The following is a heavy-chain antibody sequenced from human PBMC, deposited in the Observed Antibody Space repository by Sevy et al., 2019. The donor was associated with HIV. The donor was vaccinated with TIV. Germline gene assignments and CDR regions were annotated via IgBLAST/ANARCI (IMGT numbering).Heavy chain of an antibody. V-gene: IGHV4-39*02. CDR1: GGTIVSSGHY. J-gene: IGHJ6*02. CDR3: AREAGGYDYDYGMDV. D-gene: IGHD5-12*01. Sequence: LSETLSLTCSVSGGTIVSSGHYWGWIRQTPGKGLEWIGSIYYNGHTYYSPSLKSRLTISIDTSKNQFSLNLSSVTAADTAIYFCAREAGGYDYDYGMDVWGQGTTVTVSS. CDR2: IYYNGHT.